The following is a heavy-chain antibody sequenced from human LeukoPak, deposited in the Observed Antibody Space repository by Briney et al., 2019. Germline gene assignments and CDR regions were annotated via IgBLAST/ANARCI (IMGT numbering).Heavy chain of an antibody. CDR1: GGTFSSYA. V-gene: IGHV1-69*13. CDR2: IIPIFGTA. Sequence: RASVKVSCKASGGTFSSYAISWVRQAPGQGLEWMGGIIPIFGTANYAQKFQGRVTITADESTSIAYMELSSLRSEDTAVYYCAADLGSGPRVYWGQGTLVTVSS. CDR3: AADLGSGPRVY. D-gene: IGHD6-19*01. J-gene: IGHJ4*02.